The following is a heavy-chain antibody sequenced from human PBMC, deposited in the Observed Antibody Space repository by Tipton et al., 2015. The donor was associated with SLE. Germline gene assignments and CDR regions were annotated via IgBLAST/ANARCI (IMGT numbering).Heavy chain of an antibody. CDR2: IYTSGSP. CDR3: ARAADILTGWYFDL. D-gene: IGHD3-9*01. CDR1: GGSISTSSHF. J-gene: IGHJ2*01. Sequence: TLSLTCTVSGGSISTSSHFWTWIRQPAGQGLEWIGHIYTSGSPDYNPSLKSRVAISLDKSQNQFSLNLFSVTAADTAVYYCARAADILTGWYFDLWGRGTLVTVSS. V-gene: IGHV4-61*09.